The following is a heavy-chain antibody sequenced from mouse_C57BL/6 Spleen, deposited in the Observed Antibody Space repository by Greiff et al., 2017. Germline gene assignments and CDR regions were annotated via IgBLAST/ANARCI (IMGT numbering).Heavy chain of an antibody. Sequence: QVQLQQPGAELVKPGASVKLSCKASGYTFTSYWMHWVKQRPGQGLEWIGMIHPNSGSTNYNEKFKSKATLTVDKSSSTAYMQLSSLTSEDSAVYYCAREGYDYALYDAMDYWGQGTSVTVSS. J-gene: IGHJ4*01. D-gene: IGHD2-4*01. V-gene: IGHV1-64*01. CDR3: AREGYDYALYDAMDY. CDR2: IHPNSGST. CDR1: GYTFTSYW.